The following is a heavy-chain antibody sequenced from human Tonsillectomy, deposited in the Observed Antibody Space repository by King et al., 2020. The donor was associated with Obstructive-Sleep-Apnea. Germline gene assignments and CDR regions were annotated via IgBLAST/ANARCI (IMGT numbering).Heavy chain of an antibody. V-gene: IGHV7-4-1*02. D-gene: IGHD6-19*01. Sequence: QLVESGSELKKPGASVKVSCKASGYTFTNCAMNWVRQAPGQGPEWMGWINTKTGNPTYAQDFTGRFVFSLDTSVSTAYLQISSLKADDTAVFFCARECRVAGTGFDYWGQGTLVTVSS. J-gene: IGHJ4*02. CDR2: INTKTGNP. CDR3: ARECRVAGTGFDY. CDR1: GYTFTNCA.